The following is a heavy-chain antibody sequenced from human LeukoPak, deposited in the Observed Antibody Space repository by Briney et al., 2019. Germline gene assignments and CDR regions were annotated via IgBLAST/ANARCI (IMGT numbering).Heavy chain of an antibody. D-gene: IGHD2-15*01. CDR1: GFTVSSNY. J-gene: IGHJ6*02. V-gene: IGHV3-66*01. CDR3: AREDIRTHYYYGMDV. Sequence: GGSLRLSCAASGFTVSSNYMSWVRQAPGKGLEWVSVIYSGGSTYYADSVKGRFTISRDNSKNTLYLQMNSLRAEDTAVYYCAREDIRTHYYYGMDVWGQGTTVTVSS. CDR2: IYSGGST.